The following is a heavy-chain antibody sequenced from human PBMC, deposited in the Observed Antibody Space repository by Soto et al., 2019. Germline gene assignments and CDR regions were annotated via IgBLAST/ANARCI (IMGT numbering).Heavy chain of an antibody. V-gene: IGHV1-69*08. CDR3: AREGGLRYFEGV. J-gene: IGHJ6*02. D-gene: IGHD3-9*01. Sequence: QVQLVQSGAEVKKPGSSVKVSCKASGGTFSSYTISWVRQAPGQGLEWMGRIIPILGIANYAQKFQGRVTITADKYTSTADMELSSLRSEDTAVYYCAREGGLRYFEGVWGQGTTVTVSS. CDR2: IIPILGIA. CDR1: GGTFSSYT.